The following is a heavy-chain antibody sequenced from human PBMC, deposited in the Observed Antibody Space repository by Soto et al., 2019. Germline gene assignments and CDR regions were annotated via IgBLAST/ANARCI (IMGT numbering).Heavy chain of an antibody. D-gene: IGHD6-13*01. CDR1: GFTFSSYP. CDR2: ISYDGTNE. Sequence: QVQLVESGGGVVQPGRSLRLSCAASGFTFSSYPMDWVRQAPGKGLEWVAVISYDGTNEHYADSVKGRFTISRDNSKNTLYLQMNSLRAEDTAVYYCARPYLYSSNPHYYYYGMDVWGQGTTVTVSS. CDR3: ARPYLYSSNPHYYYYGMDV. V-gene: IGHV3-30-3*01. J-gene: IGHJ6*02.